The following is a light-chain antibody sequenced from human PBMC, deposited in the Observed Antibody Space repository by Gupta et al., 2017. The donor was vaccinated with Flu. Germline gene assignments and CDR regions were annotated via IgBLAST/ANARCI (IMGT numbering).Light chain of an antibody. CDR2: WAS. V-gene: IGKV4-1*01. CDR3: QQYKSTPRT. CDR1: QSVLYSSNNKNY. J-gene: IGKJ1*01. Sequence: RATINCKSSQSVLYSSNNKNYLAWYQQKPGQPPKLLIYWASTRESGVPDRFSGSGSGTDFTLTISGLQAEDVAVYYCQQYKSTPRTFGQGTXVDIK.